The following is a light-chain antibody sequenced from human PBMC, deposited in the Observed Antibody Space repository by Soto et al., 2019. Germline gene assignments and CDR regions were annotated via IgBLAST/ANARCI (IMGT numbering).Light chain of an antibody. Sequence: EIVLTQSPGTLSLSPVEISTLSCRAIQSVSSNFLAWYQEKLGQAPRLLIYGASKRATGIPDRFSGSGSGTDFTLTISRLEPEDFAVYYCRQYGTSLGFPVGGGTKVDIK. J-gene: IGKJ4*01. CDR3: RQYGTSLGFP. V-gene: IGKV3-20*01. CDR1: QSVSSNF. CDR2: GAS.